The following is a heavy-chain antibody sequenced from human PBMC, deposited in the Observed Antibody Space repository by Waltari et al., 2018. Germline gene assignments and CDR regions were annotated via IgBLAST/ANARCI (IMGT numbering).Heavy chain of an antibody. V-gene: IGHV1-8*03. CDR3: ARYSGSGSYSNYGMDV. CDR1: GYTFTSYD. J-gene: IGHJ6*02. D-gene: IGHD3-10*01. Sequence: QVQLVPSGAEVKKPGASVKVSCKASGYTFTSYDLNWVRQATGQGLEWMGWMNPNSGNTGYAQKFQGRVTITRNTSISTAYMELSSLRSEDTAVYYCARYSGSGSYSNYGMDVWGQGTTVTVSS. CDR2: MNPNSGNT.